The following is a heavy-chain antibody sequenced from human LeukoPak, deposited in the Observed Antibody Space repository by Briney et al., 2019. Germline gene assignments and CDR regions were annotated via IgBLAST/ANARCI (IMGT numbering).Heavy chain of an antibody. D-gene: IGHD4-17*01. CDR1: GGSISGSSYY. V-gene: IGHV4-39*01. Sequence: PSETLSLTGTVSGGSISGSSYYWGWVRQPPGRGLEWIGSIYYSGSTYYNPSLKSRVTISVDTSKNQFSLKLSSVTAADTAVYYCARHYGDYVSLSLFWGQGTLVTVSS. J-gene: IGHJ4*02. CDR2: IYYSGST. CDR3: ARHYGDYVSLSLF.